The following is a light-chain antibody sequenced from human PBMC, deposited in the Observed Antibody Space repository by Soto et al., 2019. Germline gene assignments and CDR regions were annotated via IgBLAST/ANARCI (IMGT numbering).Light chain of an antibody. CDR1: SSNIGAGYD. CDR3: QSYDSSLSSWV. Sequence: QLVLTQPPSVSGVPGQRVTISCTGSSSNIGAGYDVHWYQQLPGTAPKLLISANSNRPSGVPDRFSGSKSATSASLAITGVQAEDEADYYCQSYDSSLSSWVFGGGTQLTVL. J-gene: IGLJ2*01. V-gene: IGLV1-40*01. CDR2: ANS.